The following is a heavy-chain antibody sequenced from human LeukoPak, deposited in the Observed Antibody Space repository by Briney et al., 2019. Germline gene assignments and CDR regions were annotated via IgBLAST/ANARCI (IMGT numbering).Heavy chain of an antibody. CDR3: ARGRLHYDFWSDLQAGMDV. Sequence: SETLSLTCTVSGGSLSSGDYYWSWIRQPPGKGLEWIGYIYYSGSTYYNPSLKSRVTISVDTSKNQFSLKLSSVTAADTAVYYCARGRLHYDFWSDLQAGMDVWGQGTTVTVSS. J-gene: IGHJ6*02. D-gene: IGHD3-3*01. CDR1: GGSLSSGDYY. V-gene: IGHV4-30-4*01. CDR2: IYYSGST.